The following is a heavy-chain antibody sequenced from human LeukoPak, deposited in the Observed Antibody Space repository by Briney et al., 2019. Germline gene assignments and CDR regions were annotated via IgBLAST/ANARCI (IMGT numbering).Heavy chain of an antibody. V-gene: IGHV4-59*08. CDR1: GGSISSYY. J-gene: IGHJ3*02. CDR3: ARQRGYDSSGYYHAYDAFDI. D-gene: IGHD3-22*01. CDR2: IYYSGST. Sequence: PSETLSLTCTVSGGSISSYYWSWIRQPPGKGLEWIGYIYYSGSTNYNPSLKSRVTISVDTSKNQFSLKLSSVTAADTAVYYCARQRGYDSSGYYHAYDAFDIWGQGTMVTVSS.